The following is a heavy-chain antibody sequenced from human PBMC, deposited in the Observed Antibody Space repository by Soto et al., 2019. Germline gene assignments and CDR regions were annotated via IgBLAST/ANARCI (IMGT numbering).Heavy chain of an antibody. CDR2: IKEDGSDK. CDR1: GFTFSNYW. J-gene: IGHJ4*02. CDR3: ARRMVDY. D-gene: IGHD2-8*01. Sequence: EVQLVESGGGLVQPGGSLRLSCVASGFTFSNYWMTWVRQAPGKGLEWVANIKEDGSDKYYVDSVKGRFTISRDNAQNSLFLQMNSPRAEDTAVYYCARRMVDYWGQGTLVTVSS. V-gene: IGHV3-7*01.